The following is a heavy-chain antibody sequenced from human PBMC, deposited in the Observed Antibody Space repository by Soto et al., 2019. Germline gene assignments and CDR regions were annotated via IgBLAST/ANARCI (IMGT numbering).Heavy chain of an antibody. J-gene: IGHJ5*02. CDR1: GGSISSGGYS. CDR2: IYHSGST. V-gene: IGHV4-30-2*01. Sequence: SETLSLTCAVSGGSISSGGYSWSWIRQPPGKGLEWIGYIYHSGSTYYNPSLKSRVTISVDRSKNQFSLKLSSVTAAGTAVYYCARDQEGNNWFDPWGQGTLVTVSS. CDR3: ARDQEGNNWFDP.